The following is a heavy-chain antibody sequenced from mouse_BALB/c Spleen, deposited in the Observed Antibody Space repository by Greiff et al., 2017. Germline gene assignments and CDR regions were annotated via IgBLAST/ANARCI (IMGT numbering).Heavy chain of an antibody. J-gene: IGHJ4*01. D-gene: IGHD2-4*01. V-gene: IGHV2-2*02. CDR3: ARGTSTMITTDYAMDY. CDR1: GFSLTSYG. CDR2: IWSGGST. Sequence: VQLQQSGPGLVQPSQSLSITCTVSGFSLTSYGVHWVRQSPGKGLEWLGVIWSGGSTDYNAAFISRLSISKDNSKSHVFFKMNSLQANDTAIYYCARGTSTMITTDYAMDYWGQGTSVTVSS.